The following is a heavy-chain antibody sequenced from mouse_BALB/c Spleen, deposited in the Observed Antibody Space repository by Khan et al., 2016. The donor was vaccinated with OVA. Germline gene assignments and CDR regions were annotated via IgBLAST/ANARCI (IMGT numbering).Heavy chain of an antibody. J-gene: IGHJ4*01. CDR3: ARAYYRYDGYYAMDY. CDR2: IWGGGGT. V-gene: IGHV2-6-4*01. CDR1: GFSLSRYD. D-gene: IGHD2-14*01. Sequence: VQLVESGPGLVAPSQSLSSTCTVSGFSLSRYDIHWVRQPPGKGLEWLGVIWGGGGTDYNSTLKSRLSISKDNSKSQVFLKMNSLQTDDTAMYYCARAYYRYDGYYAMDYWGQGTSVRLL.